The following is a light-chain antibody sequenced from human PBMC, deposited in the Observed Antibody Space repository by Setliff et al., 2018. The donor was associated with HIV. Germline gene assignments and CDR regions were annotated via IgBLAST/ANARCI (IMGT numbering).Light chain of an antibody. Sequence: QSALTQPASVSGSPGQSITISCAGTGSAVGGYNYVSWHQQHPGKAPKLMIYDVSKRPSGVSDRFSGSKSGNTASLTISGLQAEDETDYYCSSYTSTNTPYVFGTGTKVTVL. J-gene: IGLJ1*01. CDR1: GSAVGGYNY. CDR3: SSYTSTNTPYV. CDR2: DVS. V-gene: IGLV2-14*01.